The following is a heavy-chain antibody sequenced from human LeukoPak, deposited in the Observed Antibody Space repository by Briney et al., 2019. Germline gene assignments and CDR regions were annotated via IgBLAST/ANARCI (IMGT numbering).Heavy chain of an antibody. CDR1: GFTFSSYW. D-gene: IGHD2-2*01. CDR3: ARTVVPAALFGRGSGNLFDP. J-gene: IGHJ5*02. Sequence: GGSLRLSCAASGFTFSSYWMSWVRQAPGKGLEWVANIKQDGSEKYYVDSVKGRFTISRDNAKNSLYLQMNSLRAEDTAVYYCARTVVPAALFGRGSGNLFDPWGQGTLVTVSS. V-gene: IGHV3-7*03. CDR2: IKQDGSEK.